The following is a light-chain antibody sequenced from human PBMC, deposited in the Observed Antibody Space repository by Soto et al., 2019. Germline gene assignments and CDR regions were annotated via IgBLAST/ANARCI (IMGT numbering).Light chain of an antibody. CDR2: EVT. CDR1: SSDVGGYNY. Sequence: QSALTQPPSASGSPGQSVTISCIGTSSDVGGYNYVSWYQQHPGNAPKLMIYEVTQRPLGVPDRFSGSKSGNAASLTVSGLQAEDEGDYYCSSNAGNNLVVFGGGIKLTVL. CDR3: SSNAGNNLVV. V-gene: IGLV2-8*01. J-gene: IGLJ2*01.